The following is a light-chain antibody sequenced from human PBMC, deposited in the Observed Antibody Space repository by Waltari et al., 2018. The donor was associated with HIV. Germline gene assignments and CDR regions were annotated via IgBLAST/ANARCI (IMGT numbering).Light chain of an antibody. CDR1: QSVLNNPNNKND. CDR3: QQYYSIPFT. CDR2: WAS. V-gene: IGKV4-1*01. J-gene: IGKJ3*01. Sequence: DIVMTQSPDSLAVSLGERAPSNCTSSQSVLNNPNNKNDLVWYQQKPGQPPKVLIYWASTRESGVPDRFSGTGSGTDFSLTISSLQAEDVAVYYCQQYYSIPFTFGPGTKVEIK.